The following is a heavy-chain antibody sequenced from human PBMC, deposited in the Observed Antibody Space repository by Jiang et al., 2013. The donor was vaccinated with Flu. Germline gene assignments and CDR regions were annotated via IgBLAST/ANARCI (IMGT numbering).Heavy chain of an antibody. D-gene: IGHD4-17*01. CDR1: GGSISSYY. V-gene: IGHV4-59*08. CDR2: IYYSGST. CDR3: ARHMTTVTTGLDY. Sequence: PGLVKPSETLSLTCTVSGGSISSYYWSWIRQPPGKGLEWIGYIYYSGSTNYNPSLKSRVTISVDTSKNQFSLKLSSVTAADTAVYYCARHMTTVTTGLDYWGQGTLVTVSS. J-gene: IGHJ4*02.